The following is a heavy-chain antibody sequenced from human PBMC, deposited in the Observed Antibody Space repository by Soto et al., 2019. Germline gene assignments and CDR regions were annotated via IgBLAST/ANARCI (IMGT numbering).Heavy chain of an antibody. D-gene: IGHD6-13*01. J-gene: IGHJ6*02. CDR3: ARVHGSSWYSPRDYYYGMDV. CDR1: GGSISSYY. Sequence: SETLSLTCTVSGGSISSYYWSWIRQPPGKGLEWIGYIYYSGSTNYNPSLKSRVTISVDTSKNQFSLKLSSVTAADTAVYYCARVHGSSWYSPRDYYYGMDVWGQGTTVTAP. V-gene: IGHV4-59*01. CDR2: IYYSGST.